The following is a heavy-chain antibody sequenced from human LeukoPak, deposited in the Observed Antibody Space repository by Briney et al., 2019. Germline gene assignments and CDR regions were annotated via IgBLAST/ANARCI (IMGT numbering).Heavy chain of an antibody. CDR1: GFTFSAYT. D-gene: IGHD5-12*01. V-gene: IGHV3-48*04. J-gene: IGHJ4*02. CDR2: ISSGSSSV. CDR3: ARPVDYNAGDY. Sequence: GGSLRLSCAASGFTFSAYTMNWVRQAPGQGLEWVSYISSGSSSVYYADSVKGRFTISRDNAKNSLYLQMNSLRAEDTAVYYCARPVDYNAGDYWGQGTLVTVSS.